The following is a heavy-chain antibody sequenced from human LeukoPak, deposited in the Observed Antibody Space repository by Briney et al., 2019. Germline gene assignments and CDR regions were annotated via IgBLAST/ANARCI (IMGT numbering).Heavy chain of an antibody. CDR1: GGSISSSSYY. CDR2: IYYSGST. Sequence: SETLSLTCTVSGGSISSSSYYWGWIRQPPGKGLEWIGSIYYSGSTYYNPSLKSRVTISVDTSKNQFSLKLSSVTAADTAVYYCGRHRGAVAVSDYWGQGTLVTVSS. V-gene: IGHV4-39*01. CDR3: GRHRGAVAVSDY. J-gene: IGHJ4*02. D-gene: IGHD6-19*01.